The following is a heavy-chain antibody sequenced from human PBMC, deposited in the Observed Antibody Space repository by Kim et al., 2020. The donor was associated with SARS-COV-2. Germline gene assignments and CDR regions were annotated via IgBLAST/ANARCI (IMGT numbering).Heavy chain of an antibody. D-gene: IGHD3-10*01. CDR1: GFTFSSSA. CDR2: ISDSGGRT. V-gene: IGHV3-23*01. Sequence: GGSLRLSCAASGFTFSSSAVSWVRLAPGKGLEWVSSISDSGGRTYYADSVRGRFTISRDNSKNTLYLQMNSLRAEDTAVYFCARSRSFDCWGQGTLVTV. CDR3: ARSRSFDC. J-gene: IGHJ4*02.